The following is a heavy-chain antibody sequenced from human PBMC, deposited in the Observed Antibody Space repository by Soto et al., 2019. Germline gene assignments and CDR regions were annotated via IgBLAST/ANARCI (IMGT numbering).Heavy chain of an antibody. J-gene: IGHJ4*02. D-gene: IGHD6-19*01. CDR1: GYTFTSYG. V-gene: IGHV1-18*01. Sequence: QVQLVQSGAEVKKPGASVKVSCKASGYTFTSYGISWVRQAPGQGLEWMGWISAYNGNTNYEQKLQGRVTLTTDTSTSPAYMELRSLRSDDTAVYYCARDRERIEVAGLLDCFSYWGQGTLVTVSS. CDR2: ISAYNGNT. CDR3: ARDRERIEVAGLLDCFSY.